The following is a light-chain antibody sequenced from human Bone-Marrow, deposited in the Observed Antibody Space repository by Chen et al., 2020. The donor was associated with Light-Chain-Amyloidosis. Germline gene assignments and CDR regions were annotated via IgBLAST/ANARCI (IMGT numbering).Light chain of an antibody. J-gene: IGLJ3*02. Sequence: SYVLTQPSSVSVAPGQTATIACGGNNIGSTSVHWYQQTPGQAPLLVVYDDSYRPSGIPELLAGSNAGNTATLTISRVEAGDEADYYCQVWDRSSDRPVFGGGTKLTVL. CDR3: QVWDRSSDRPV. CDR2: DDS. CDR1: NIGSTS. V-gene: IGLV3-21*02.